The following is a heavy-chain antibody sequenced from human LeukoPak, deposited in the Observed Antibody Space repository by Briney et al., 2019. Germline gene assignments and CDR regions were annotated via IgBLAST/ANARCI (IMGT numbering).Heavy chain of an antibody. CDR3: ARRTYPNDAFDI. CDR2: ISGSGTDI. CDR1: GFTFNTYS. Sequence: GGSLILSCAASGFTFNTYSMNWVRQAPGKRLEWVSAISGSGTDIYYPDSLKGRFTISRDNAKNSLYPQVTSLRAEDTAAYYCARRTYPNDAFDIWGQGTMVSVSS. V-gene: IGHV3-21*01. J-gene: IGHJ3*02. D-gene: IGHD1-7*01.